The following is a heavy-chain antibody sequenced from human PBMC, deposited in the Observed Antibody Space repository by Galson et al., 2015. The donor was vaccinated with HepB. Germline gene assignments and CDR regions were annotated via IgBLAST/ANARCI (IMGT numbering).Heavy chain of an antibody. Sequence: SVKVSCKASGGSFSSYAISWVRQAPGQGLEWMGRIIPILGIANYAQKFQGRVTITADKSTSTAYMELSSLRSEDTAVYYCARDRAYYDFWIYMDVWGKGTAVTVSS. J-gene: IGHJ6*03. V-gene: IGHV1-69*04. D-gene: IGHD3-3*01. CDR1: GGSFSSYA. CDR3: ARDRAYYDFWIYMDV. CDR2: IIPILGIA.